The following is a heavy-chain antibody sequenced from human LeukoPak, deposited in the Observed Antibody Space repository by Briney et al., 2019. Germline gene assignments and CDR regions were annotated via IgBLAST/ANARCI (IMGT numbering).Heavy chain of an antibody. J-gene: IGHJ4*02. V-gene: IGHV3-23*01. CDR3: AKSDPRNIVVVPAARGLFDY. D-gene: IGHD2-2*01. CDR2: ISDSGGST. Sequence: GGSLRLFCAASGFTFSNYAMSWVRQAPGKGLEWVSAISDSGGSTYYADPVKGRFIISRDNSKNTLYLQMNSLRAEGTAVYYCAKSDPRNIVVVPAARGLFDYWGQGTLVTVSS. CDR1: GFTFSNYA.